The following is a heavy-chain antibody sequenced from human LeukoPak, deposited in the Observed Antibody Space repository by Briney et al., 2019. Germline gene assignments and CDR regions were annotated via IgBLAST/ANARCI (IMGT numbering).Heavy chain of an antibody. CDR3: AKDGYNYPYYYYGMDV. J-gene: IGHJ6*02. V-gene: IGHV3-30*02. CDR2: IRHDGGNK. CDR1: GFTVTSYG. Sequence: GGSLRLSCAASGFTVTSYGMHWVRQAPGKGLEWVAFIRHDGGNKYYTDSVKGRFTISRDNSKNSLYLQMNSLRAEDTAVYYCAKDGYNYPYYYYGMDVWGQGTTVTVSS. D-gene: IGHD5-24*01.